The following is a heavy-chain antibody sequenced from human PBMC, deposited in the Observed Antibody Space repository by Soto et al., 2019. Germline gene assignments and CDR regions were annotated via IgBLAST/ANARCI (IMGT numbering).Heavy chain of an antibody. CDR2: IYYSGST. CDR3: AREVIAAAAHLFDY. V-gene: IGHV4-59*01. D-gene: IGHD6-13*01. Sequence: SETLSLTCTVSGGSISSYYWSWIRQPPGKGLEWIGYIYYSGSTNYNPSLKSRVTISVDTSKNQFSLKLSSVTAADTAVYYCAREVIAAAAHLFDYWGQGTLVTVSS. CDR1: GGSISSYY. J-gene: IGHJ4*02.